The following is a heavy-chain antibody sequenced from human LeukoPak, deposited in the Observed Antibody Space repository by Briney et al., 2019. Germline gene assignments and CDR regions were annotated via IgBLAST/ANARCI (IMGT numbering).Heavy chain of an antibody. Sequence: ASVKVSCKASGYTFTSYYMHWVRQAPGQGLEWMGIINPSGGSTSYAQRFQGRVTMTRDTSTSTVYMELSSLRSEDTAVYYCARTYSSADAFDIWGQGTMVTVSS. CDR3: ARTYSSADAFDI. J-gene: IGHJ3*02. CDR2: INPSGGST. D-gene: IGHD6-19*01. CDR1: GYTFTSYY. V-gene: IGHV1-46*01.